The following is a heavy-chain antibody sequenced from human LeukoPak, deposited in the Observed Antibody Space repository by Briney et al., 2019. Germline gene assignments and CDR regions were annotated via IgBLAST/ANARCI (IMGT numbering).Heavy chain of an antibody. Sequence: GGSLRLSCAASGFTFSSYAMSWVRQAPGKGLEWVSAISGSGGSTYYADFVKGRFTISRDNSKNTLYLQMNSLRAEDTAVYYCAKVIRRYCSSTSCWDYYYGMDVWGQGTTVTVSS. CDR3: AKVIRRYCSSTSCWDYYYGMDV. CDR2: ISGSGGST. V-gene: IGHV3-23*01. D-gene: IGHD2-2*01. J-gene: IGHJ6*02. CDR1: GFTFSSYA.